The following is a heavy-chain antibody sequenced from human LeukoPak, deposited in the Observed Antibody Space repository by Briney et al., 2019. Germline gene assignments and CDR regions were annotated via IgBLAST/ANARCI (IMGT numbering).Heavy chain of an antibody. J-gene: IGHJ4*02. D-gene: IGHD3-3*01. CDR1: GYTLTELS. Sequence: ASVKVSCKVSGYTLTELSMHWVRQAPGQGLEWMGWINPNSGGTNYAQKFQGWVTMTRDTSISTAYMELSRLRSDDTAVYYCARASRFLEWLLDYWGQGTLVTVSS. CDR2: INPNSGGT. CDR3: ARASRFLEWLLDY. V-gene: IGHV1-2*04.